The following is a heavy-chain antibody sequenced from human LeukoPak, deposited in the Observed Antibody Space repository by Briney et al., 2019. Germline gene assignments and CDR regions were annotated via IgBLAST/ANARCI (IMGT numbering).Heavy chain of an antibody. CDR3: ARDRASGMDF. V-gene: IGHV4-31*03. J-gene: IGHJ4*02. D-gene: IGHD3-10*01. CDR1: GGSVNSSAYY. CDR2: IFFTGRT. Sequence: SETLSLTCTVSGGSVNSSAYYWSWIRQCPGKGLEWIGQIFFTGRTDYNPSLKSRLSISIDTSKNQLSMELSSVTVADTATYYCARDRASGMDFWGQGTLGTVSS.